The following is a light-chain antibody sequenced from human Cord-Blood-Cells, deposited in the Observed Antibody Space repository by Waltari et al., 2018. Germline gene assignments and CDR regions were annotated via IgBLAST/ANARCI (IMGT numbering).Light chain of an antibody. J-gene: IGLJ1*01. CDR1: SSDVGSYNL. Sequence: QSALTQPASVSGSPGQSITIPCTGTSSDVGSYNLVSWYQQHPGKAPKLMIYEGSKRPSGFSNRFSGSKSGNPASLTISGLQAEDEADYYCCSYAGSSTLYVFGTGTKVTVL. V-gene: IGLV2-23*01. CDR2: EGS. CDR3: CSYAGSSTLYV.